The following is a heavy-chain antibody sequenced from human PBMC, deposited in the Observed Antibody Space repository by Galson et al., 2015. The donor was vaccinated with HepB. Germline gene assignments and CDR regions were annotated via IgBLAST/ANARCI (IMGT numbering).Heavy chain of an antibody. Sequence: SVKVSCKASGGTFSSYAISWVRQAPGQGLEWMGRIIPIVARANYAQKFQGRVTISADGFTRTAYMELSSLRSEDTAMYYCAKNDYGDYWSDYWGQGTLVTVSS. CDR1: GGTFSSYA. J-gene: IGHJ4*02. D-gene: IGHD4-17*01. CDR2: IIPIVARA. V-gene: IGHV1-69*11. CDR3: AKNDYGDYWSDY.